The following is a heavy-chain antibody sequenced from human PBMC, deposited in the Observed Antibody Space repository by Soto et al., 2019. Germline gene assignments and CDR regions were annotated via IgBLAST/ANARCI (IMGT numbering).Heavy chain of an antibody. CDR2: IYYSGST. V-gene: IGHV4-31*03. J-gene: IGHJ5*02. CDR3: ARDRVQYYDSSGPYNWFDP. Sequence: QVQLQESGPGLVKPSQTLSLTCTVSGGSISSGGYYWSWIRQHPGKGLEWIGYIYYSGSTYYNPSRTSRVTISVDTSKNQFALKLSSVTAADTAVYYCARDRVQYYDSSGPYNWFDPWVQGTLVTVSS. D-gene: IGHD3-22*01. CDR1: GGSISSGGYY.